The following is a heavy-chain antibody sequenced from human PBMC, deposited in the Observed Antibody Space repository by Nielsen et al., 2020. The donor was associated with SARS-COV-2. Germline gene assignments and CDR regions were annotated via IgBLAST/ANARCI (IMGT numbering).Heavy chain of an antibody. J-gene: IGHJ4*02. D-gene: IGHD6-13*01. Sequence: GGSLRLSCAASGFTVSSNYMSWVRQAPGKGLEWVSYISSSGSTIYYADSVKGRFTISRDNAKNSLYLQMNSLRAEDTAVYYCARESIAAQDYWGQGTLVTVSS. V-gene: IGHV3-11*04. CDR2: ISSSGSTI. CDR3: ARESIAAQDY. CDR1: GFTVSSNY.